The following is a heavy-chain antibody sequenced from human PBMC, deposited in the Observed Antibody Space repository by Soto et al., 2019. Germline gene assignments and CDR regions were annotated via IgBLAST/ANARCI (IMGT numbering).Heavy chain of an antibody. J-gene: IGHJ5*02. CDR2: IFWDDDK. Sequence: SGPTRVNPTETLTLTGTVSGLSLSNAKLVVSCIRQPPGKALDWLALIFWDDDKRYSPSLKSRLTITKDTSKNQVVLTMTNVEPVETATYYCAHQATMVRGVIIPNWFDPWGQGTLVTVSS. D-gene: IGHD3-10*01. CDR3: AHQATMVRGVIIPNWFDP. CDR1: GLSLSNAKLV. V-gene: IGHV2-5*02.